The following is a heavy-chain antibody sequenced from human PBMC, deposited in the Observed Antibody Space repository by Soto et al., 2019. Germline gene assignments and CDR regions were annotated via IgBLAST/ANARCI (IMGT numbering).Heavy chain of an antibody. Sequence: GGSLRLSCAASGFTFSSYEMNWVRQAPGKGLEWVSYISSSGGTIYYADSVKGRFTISRDNTKNSLYLQMNSLRAEDTAVYYCAREYSSGWGSGYYFDYWGQGTLVTVSS. J-gene: IGHJ4*02. CDR2: ISSSGGTI. CDR1: GFTFSSYE. V-gene: IGHV3-48*03. CDR3: AREYSSGWGSGYYFDY. D-gene: IGHD6-19*01.